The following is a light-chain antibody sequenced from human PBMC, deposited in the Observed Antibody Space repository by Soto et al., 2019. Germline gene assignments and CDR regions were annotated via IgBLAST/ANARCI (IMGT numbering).Light chain of an antibody. V-gene: IGKV3-20*01. CDR1: QSVINNY. CDR3: QQYGSSWT. J-gene: IGKJ1*01. Sequence: EIVLTQSPVTLSLSPGERSTLSCRASQSVINNYLAWYQQKPGQAPRLLIYGASSRATGVPDRFSGSGSGTDFTLTISRLEPEDFAVYYCQQYGSSWTFGQGTKVDI. CDR2: GAS.